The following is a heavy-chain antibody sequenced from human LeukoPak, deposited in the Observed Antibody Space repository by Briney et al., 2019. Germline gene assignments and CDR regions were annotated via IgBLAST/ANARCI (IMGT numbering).Heavy chain of an antibody. CDR3: ARDPGVDY. Sequence: ASVKVSCKTSGYTFTGYYMHWVRPAPGKGLEWMGWINPNSGGTNYAQKFQGRVTMTRDTSISTAYMELSRLRSDDTAVYYCARDPGVDYWGQGTLVTVSS. CDR2: INPNSGGT. J-gene: IGHJ4*02. V-gene: IGHV1-2*02. CDR1: GYTFTGYY.